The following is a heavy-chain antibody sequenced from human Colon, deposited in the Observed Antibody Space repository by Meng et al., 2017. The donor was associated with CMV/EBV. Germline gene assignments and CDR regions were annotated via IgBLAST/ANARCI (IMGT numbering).Heavy chain of an antibody. Sequence: QAQLVAPAAGVKKPGSSGKASSKAAKGTSASYASSWIRQGPGTGFEWVGVIITIPCTTGYAQKFQGRVTIPADESTSTAYMTLSNLRSEYPASDYWARVICGGDCYFDYWGQGTLVTVSS. D-gene: IGHD2-21*02. CDR2: IITIPCTT. V-gene: IGHV1-69*11. CDR3: ARVICGGDCYFDY. J-gene: IGHJ4*02. CDR1: KGTSASYA.